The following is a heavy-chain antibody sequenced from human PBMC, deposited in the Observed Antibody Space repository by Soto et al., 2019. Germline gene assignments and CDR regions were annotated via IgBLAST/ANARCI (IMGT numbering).Heavy chain of an antibody. CDR2: ISSSSSTI. V-gene: IGHV3-48*01. CDR3: ARDPRFTEQPAEEENYYYYGMAV. CDR1: GVTCGGYS. J-gene: IGHJ6*02. D-gene: IGHD6-13*01. Sequence: GFIRHWYTASGVTCGGYSISRVRQAPGKGLEWVSYISSSSSTIYYADSVKGRFTISRDNAKNSLYLQMNSLRAEDTAVYYCARDPRFTEQPAEEENYYYYGMAVWGQGTTVTVSS.